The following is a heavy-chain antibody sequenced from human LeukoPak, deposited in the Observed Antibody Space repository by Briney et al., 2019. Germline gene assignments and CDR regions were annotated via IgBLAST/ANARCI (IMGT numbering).Heavy chain of an antibody. CDR1: GFTFSSYA. CDR3: AKGDFWSGYSDY. CDR2: ISGSGGST. J-gene: IGHJ4*02. D-gene: IGHD3-3*01. Sequence: GGSLRLSCAASGFTFSSYAMSWVRQAPGKGLEWVSAISGSGGSTYCADSVKGRFTISRDNSKNTLYLQMNSLRAEDTAVYYCAKGDFWSGYSDYWGQGTLVTVSS. V-gene: IGHV3-23*01.